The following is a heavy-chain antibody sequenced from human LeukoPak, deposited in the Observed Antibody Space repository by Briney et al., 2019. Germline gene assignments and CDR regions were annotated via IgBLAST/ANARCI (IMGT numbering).Heavy chain of an antibody. CDR2: MNPNSGNT. Sequence: ASVKVSCKASGYTFTSYDINWVRQATGQGLEWMGWMNPNSGNTGYAQKFQGRVTITRNTSISTAYMELSSLRSEDTAVYYCARRYYDSSGYPLYYYYYYMDVWGKGTTVTVSS. CDR1: GYTFTSYD. CDR3: ARRYYDSSGYPLYYYYYYMDV. J-gene: IGHJ6*03. D-gene: IGHD3-22*01. V-gene: IGHV1-8*03.